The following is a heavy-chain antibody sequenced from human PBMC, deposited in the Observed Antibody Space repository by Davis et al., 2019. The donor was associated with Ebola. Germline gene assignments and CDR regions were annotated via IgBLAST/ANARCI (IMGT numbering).Heavy chain of an antibody. CDR2: IYHDGST. V-gene: IGHV4-38-2*02. CDR3: ARDRNYDYVWER. D-gene: IGHD3-16*01. Sequence: MPSETLSLTCTVSRYSINTGYYWGWIRQPPGKGLEWIGGIYHDGSTVYNPSLKSRVTMSVDTPKNQFSLKLTSVTAADTAVYYCARDRNYDYVWERWGQGTLVTVSS. CDR1: RYSINTGYY. J-gene: IGHJ4*02.